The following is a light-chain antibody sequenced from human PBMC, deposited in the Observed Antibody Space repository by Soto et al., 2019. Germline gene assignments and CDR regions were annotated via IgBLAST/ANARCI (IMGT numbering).Light chain of an antibody. Sequence: QSALTQPRSVSGSPGQSVTISCTGTSSDVGGHNLVSWYQQHPGKAPKLVIYDVSKWPSGVPDRFFGSKSGNTASLTISGLQAEDEADYYCGSYAGSSLWVFGGGTQLTVL. CDR3: GSYAGSSLWV. CDR1: SSDVGGHNL. CDR2: DVS. V-gene: IGLV2-11*01. J-gene: IGLJ3*02.